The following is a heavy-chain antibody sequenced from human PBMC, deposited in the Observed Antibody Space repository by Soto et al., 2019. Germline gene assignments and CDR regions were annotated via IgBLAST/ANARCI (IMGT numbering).Heavy chain of an antibody. D-gene: IGHD3-16*02. J-gene: IGHJ4*02. Sequence: ESGGDLVQPGGSLRLSCVASGFTFSSYAMSWVRQAPGKGLEWVSTLSGSGGDTYYADSVNGRFTISRDKSKNTLYLQMDRLRVEDTAVYYCAKRGGYDYVWKSYRPDSWGQGTLVTVSS. CDR2: LSGSGGDT. V-gene: IGHV3-23*01. CDR1: GFTFSSYA. CDR3: AKRGGYDYVWKSYRPDS.